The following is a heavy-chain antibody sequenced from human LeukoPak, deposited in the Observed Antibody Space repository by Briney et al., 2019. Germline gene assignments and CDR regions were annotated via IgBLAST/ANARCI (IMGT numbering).Heavy chain of an antibody. Sequence: GGALRLPWAGPGFNFSRYWKHWVRQAPGKGLVLVSRIHGDGTNTKYANSVKGRFTISRDNAKNTLYLQMNSLRAEDTAVYYCARGYGDYVAYFDYWGQGTLVTVSS. CDR1: GFNFSRYW. J-gene: IGHJ4*02. D-gene: IGHD4-17*01. CDR3: ARGYGDYVAYFDY. CDR2: IHGDGTNT. V-gene: IGHV3-74*03.